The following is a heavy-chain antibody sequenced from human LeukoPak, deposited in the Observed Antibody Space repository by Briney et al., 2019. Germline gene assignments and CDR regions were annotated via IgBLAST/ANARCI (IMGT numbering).Heavy chain of an antibody. Sequence: PSETLTLTCTVSGVSISSSNSYWGWIRQPPGKGLEWIGSIYYSGNTYYNASLRSQVSISIDTSKNQFSLKLTSVTAADTAVYYCARQTGSGLFILPGGQGTLVTVSS. J-gene: IGHJ4*02. D-gene: IGHD3/OR15-3a*01. CDR2: IYYSGNT. V-gene: IGHV4-39*01. CDR3: ARQTGSGLFILP. CDR1: GVSISSSNSY.